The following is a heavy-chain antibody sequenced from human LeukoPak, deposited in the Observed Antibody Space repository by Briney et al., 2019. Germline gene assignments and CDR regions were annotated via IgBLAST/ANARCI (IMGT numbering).Heavy chain of an antibody. CDR1: GFTFSSYA. J-gene: IGHJ6*02. Sequence: GGSLRLSCAASGFTFSSYAMHWVRQVPGKVLEYVSAISSNGCSTYYANSVKGRFTISRDNSKNTLYLQMGSLRAEDMAVYYCARDGATTNYYYYGMDVWGQGTTVTVSS. CDR3: ARDGATTNYYYYGMDV. CDR2: ISSNGCST. V-gene: IGHV3-64*01. D-gene: IGHD5-12*01.